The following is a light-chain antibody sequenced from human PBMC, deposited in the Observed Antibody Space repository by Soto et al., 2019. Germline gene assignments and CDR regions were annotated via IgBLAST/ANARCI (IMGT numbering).Light chain of an antibody. V-gene: IGKV3D-15*01. J-gene: IGKJ2*01. CDR2: GAS. CDR1: QSVSSN. Sequence: EIVMTQSPATLYVSPGERATLSCRASQSVSSNLAWYQQKPGQAPRLLIYGASTRATGIPARFSGSGSGTEVTLTISRLQSEDFAGYHCQQYNNWPQTFGQGTKLEIK. CDR3: QQYNNWPQT.